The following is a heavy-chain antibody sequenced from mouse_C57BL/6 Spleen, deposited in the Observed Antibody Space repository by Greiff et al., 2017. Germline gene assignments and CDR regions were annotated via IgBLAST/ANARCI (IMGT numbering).Heavy chain of an antibody. CDR1: GYTFTDYE. CDR3: TRDYEYWFAY. V-gene: IGHV1-15*01. D-gene: IGHD2-4*01. J-gene: IGHJ3*01. CDR2: IDPETGGT. Sequence: QVQLQQSGAELVRPGASVTLSCKASGYTFTDYEMHWVKQTPVHGLEWIGAIDPETGGTDYNQKFKGKAILTADKSSSTAYMELLSLATEDSAVYYCTRDYEYWFAYWGQGTLVTVSA.